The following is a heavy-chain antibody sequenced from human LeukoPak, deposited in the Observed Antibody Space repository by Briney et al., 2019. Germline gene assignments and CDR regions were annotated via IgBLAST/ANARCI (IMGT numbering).Heavy chain of an antibody. V-gene: IGHV3-30-3*01. CDR2: ISYDGSNK. Sequence: HPGGSLKLSCAASGFTFSSYAVHWVRQAPGRGLEWVAVISYDGSNKYYADSVKGRFSISRDNSKNTLYLQMNSLRAEDTAVYYCVRDNDDYKDDDFVYAFDIWGQGTMVTVSS. CDR1: GFTFSSYA. D-gene: IGHD4-17*01. J-gene: IGHJ3*02. CDR3: VRDNDDYKDDDFVYAFDI.